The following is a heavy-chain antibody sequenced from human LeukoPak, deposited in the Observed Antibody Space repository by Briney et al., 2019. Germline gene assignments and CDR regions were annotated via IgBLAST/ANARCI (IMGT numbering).Heavy chain of an antibody. CDR1: GFTFSSYF. V-gene: IGHV3-23*01. J-gene: IGHJ3*02. CDR2: ISSSGGGR. Sequence: GGSLRLSCVASGFTFSSYFMSWVRQAPGKGLEWVSGISSSGGGRHYADSVKGHFTISRDNSKNTLFLEMNSLRGEDTAVYYCAKLYAPPYAVDIWGQGTMVTVSS. D-gene: IGHD2-2*01. CDR3: AKLYAPPYAVDI.